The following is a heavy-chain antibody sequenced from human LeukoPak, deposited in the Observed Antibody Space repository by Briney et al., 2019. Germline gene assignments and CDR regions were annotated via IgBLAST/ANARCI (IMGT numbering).Heavy chain of an antibody. V-gene: IGHV3-48*04. D-gene: IGHD1-14*01. Sequence: PGGSLRLSCAASGFTFSSYSMNWVRQAPGKGLEWVSYISSSSSTIYYADSVKGRFTISRDNAKNSLYLQMNSLRAEDTAVYYCARLHRAFDIWGQGTMVTVSS. J-gene: IGHJ3*02. CDR1: GFTFSSYS. CDR2: ISSSSSTI. CDR3: ARLHRAFDI.